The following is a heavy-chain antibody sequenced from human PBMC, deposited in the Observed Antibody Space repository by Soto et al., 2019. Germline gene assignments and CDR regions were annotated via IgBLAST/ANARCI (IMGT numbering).Heavy chain of an antibody. Sequence: QVQLQQWGAGLLKPSETLSLTCDVYGGSFSSYYWNWIRQPPGKGLEWLGEINHSGSTNYNPSLKRRVTISLDTSKTQFSLKLTSVTAAATAVYYCARGEGRLTGTWFDPWGRGTLVTVSS. CDR3: ARGEGRLTGTWFDP. CDR1: GGSFSSYY. V-gene: IGHV4-34*01. D-gene: IGHD1-7*01. CDR2: INHSGST. J-gene: IGHJ5*02.